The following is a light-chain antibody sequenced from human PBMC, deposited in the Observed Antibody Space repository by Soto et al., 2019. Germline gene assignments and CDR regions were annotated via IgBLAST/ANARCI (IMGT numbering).Light chain of an antibody. CDR2: DVT. CDR3: SSYTRSSTRV. CDR1: SSDVGGYNN. Sequence: QSALTQPASVSGSPGQSITISCTGSSSDVGGYNNVSWYQQHPVQAPKLIIYDVTDRPSGVSNRFSGSKSGNTASLTISGLQAGDEADYYCSSYTRSSTRVFGTGTKLTVL. J-gene: IGLJ1*01. V-gene: IGLV2-14*03.